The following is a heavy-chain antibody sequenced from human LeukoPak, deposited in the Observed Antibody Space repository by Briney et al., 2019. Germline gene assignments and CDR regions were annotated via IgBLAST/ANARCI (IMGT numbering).Heavy chain of an antibody. CDR2: ISPSDGSA. D-gene: IGHD2-2*01. Sequence: ASVKVSCKASGYTFTMFFMHWVRQAPGQGLEWVGVISPSDGSATVAQKFQGRVSMTRDTSTNTVYMAVSSLRSDDTALYYCARDKGNSTTWSLSYYYGMDVWGQGTTVTVSS. CDR3: ARDKGNSTTWSLSYYYGMDV. CDR1: GYTFTMFF. V-gene: IGHV1-46*01. J-gene: IGHJ6*02.